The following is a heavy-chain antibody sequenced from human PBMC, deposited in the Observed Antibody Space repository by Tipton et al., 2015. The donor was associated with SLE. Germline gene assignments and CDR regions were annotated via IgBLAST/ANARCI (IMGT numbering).Heavy chain of an antibody. D-gene: IGHD3-22*01. Sequence: TLSLTCAVYGGSFSGYYWGWIRQPPGKGLEWIGEINHSGSTNYNPSLRSRVTISLDTSKNQFSLNLSSVTAADTAVYFCARDSSGYYHFDYWGQGTLVTVSS. CDR3: ARDSSGYYHFDY. CDR2: INHSGST. J-gene: IGHJ4*02. V-gene: IGHV4-34*01. CDR1: GGSFSGYY.